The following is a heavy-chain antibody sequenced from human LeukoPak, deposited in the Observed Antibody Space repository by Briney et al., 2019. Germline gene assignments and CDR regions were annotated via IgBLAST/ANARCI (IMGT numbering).Heavy chain of an antibody. J-gene: IGHJ4*02. Sequence: ASVKVSCKASGYTFTSYDINWVRQATGQGLEWMGWMNPNSGNTGYAQKFQGRVTMTRNTSISTAYMELSSLRSEDTGVYYCARGVLLWFGEFGYWGQGTLVTVSS. CDR1: GYTFTSYD. D-gene: IGHD3-10*01. CDR3: ARGVLLWFGEFGY. V-gene: IGHV1-8*01. CDR2: MNPNSGNT.